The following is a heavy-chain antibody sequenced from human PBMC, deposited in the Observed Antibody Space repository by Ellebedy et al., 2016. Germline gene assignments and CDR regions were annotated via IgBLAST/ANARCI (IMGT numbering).Heavy chain of an antibody. V-gene: IGHV3-23*01. J-gene: IGHJ6*02. Sequence: GGSLRLSCAASGFTFSSYAMSWVRQAPGKGLEWVSTISANGGRSYYADSVKGRFTISRDNSKNTLFLQLNSLRAEDTAIYYCAKDQGSTSGWPLDVWGQGTTVIVSS. D-gene: IGHD3-22*01. CDR1: GFTFSSYA. CDR3: AKDQGSTSGWPLDV. CDR2: ISANGGRS.